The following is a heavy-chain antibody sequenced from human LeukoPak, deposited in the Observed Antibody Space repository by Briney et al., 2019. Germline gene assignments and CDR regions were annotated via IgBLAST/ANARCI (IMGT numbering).Heavy chain of an antibody. CDR1: GFTFSSYS. Sequence: GGSLRLSCAASGFTFSSYSMNWVRQAPGKGLEWASSISSSSSYIYYADSVKGRFTISRDNAKNSLYLQMNSLRAEDTAVYYCARAGYSGYAMEGAFDYWGQGTLVTVSS. D-gene: IGHD5-12*01. V-gene: IGHV3-21*01. J-gene: IGHJ4*02. CDR3: ARAGYSGYAMEGAFDY. CDR2: ISSSSSYI.